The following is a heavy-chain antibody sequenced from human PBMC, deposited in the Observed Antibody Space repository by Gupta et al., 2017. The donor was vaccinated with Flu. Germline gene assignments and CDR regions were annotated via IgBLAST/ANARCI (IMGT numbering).Heavy chain of an antibody. J-gene: IGHJ4*02. CDR1: GGSLNSTSHY. CDR3: ARSGDYFDY. Sequence: QLQLQESGPGLVRPSETLSLTCTVPGGSLNSTSHYWSWLRHPPGKGLDYIGSVYYVGTPYWNPSLQSRAPISIDTSKNQFSLKLTSVTAADTAVYYCARSGDYFDYWGQGALVTVSS. V-gene: IGHV4-39*01. D-gene: IGHD4-17*01. CDR2: VYYVGTP.